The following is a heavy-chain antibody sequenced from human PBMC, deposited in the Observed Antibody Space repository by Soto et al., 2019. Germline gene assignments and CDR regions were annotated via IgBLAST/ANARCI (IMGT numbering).Heavy chain of an antibody. V-gene: IGHV1-24*01. CDR1: GYTLTELS. CDR3: ATSSPLAAAGRYYYGMDV. Sequence: GASVKVSCKVSGYTLTELSMHWVRQAPGEGLEWMGGFDPEDGETIYAQKFQGRVTMTEDTSTDTAYMELSRLRSEDTAVYYCATSSPLAAAGRYYYGMDVWDQGTTVTVSS. CDR2: FDPEDGET. D-gene: IGHD6-13*01. J-gene: IGHJ6*02.